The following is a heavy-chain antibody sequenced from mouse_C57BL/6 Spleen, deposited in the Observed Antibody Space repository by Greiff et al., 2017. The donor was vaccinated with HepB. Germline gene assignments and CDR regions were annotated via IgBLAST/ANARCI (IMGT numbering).Heavy chain of an antibody. CDR3: YGYDDGSWFAY. J-gene: IGHJ3*01. CDR2: IDPETGGT. D-gene: IGHD2-2*01. V-gene: IGHV1-15*01. CDR1: GYTFTDYE. Sequence: VQLVESGAELVRPGASVTLSCKASGYTFTDYEMHWVKQTPVHGLEWIGAIDPETGGTAYNQKFKGKAILTADKSSSTAYMELRSLTSEDSAVYYCYGYDDGSWFAYWGQGTLVTVSA.